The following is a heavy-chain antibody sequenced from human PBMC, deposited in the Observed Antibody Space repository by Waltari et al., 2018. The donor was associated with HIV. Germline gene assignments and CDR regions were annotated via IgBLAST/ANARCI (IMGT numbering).Heavy chain of an antibody. V-gene: IGHV4-31*03. CDR1: GGSISSGGSY. D-gene: IGHD2-15*01. J-gene: IGHJ5*02. Sequence: QVQLQESGPGLVKPSQTLSLTCTVSGGSISSGGSYWSWIRQHPGKGLEWIGYIYYSGSTYYNPSLKSRVTISVDTSKNQFSLKLSSVTAADTAVYYCASRRWQPPYWFDPWGQGTLVTVSS. CDR3: ASRRWQPPYWFDP. CDR2: IYYSGST.